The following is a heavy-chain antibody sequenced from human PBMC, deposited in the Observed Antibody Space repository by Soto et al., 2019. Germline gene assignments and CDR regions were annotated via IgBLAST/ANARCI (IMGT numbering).Heavy chain of an antibody. V-gene: IGHV1-18*01. D-gene: IGHD2-2*01. CDR1: GYTFTSYG. Sequence: ASVKVSCKASGYTFTSYGISWVRQAPGQGLEWMGWISAYNGNTNYAQKLQGRVTMTTDTSTSTAYMELRSLRSDDTAVYYCARDSCSSTSCFNYYYYGMDVWGQGTTGTVSS. J-gene: IGHJ6*02. CDR3: ARDSCSSTSCFNYYYYGMDV. CDR2: ISAYNGNT.